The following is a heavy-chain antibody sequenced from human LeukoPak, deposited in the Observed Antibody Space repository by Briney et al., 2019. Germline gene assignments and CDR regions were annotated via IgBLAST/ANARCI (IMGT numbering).Heavy chain of an antibody. CDR1: GDSFSSNSAA. CDR3: AREPGSSWSYYFDY. V-gene: IGHV6-1*01. Sequence: SQTLSLTCAISGDSFSSNSAAWNWLRQSPSRGLEWLGRTYYRSKWYNDYAVSVKSRITINPDTSKNQFSLQLNSVTPEDTAVYYCAREPGSSWSYYFDYWGQGTLVTVSS. D-gene: IGHD6-13*01. CDR2: TYYRSKWYN. J-gene: IGHJ4*02.